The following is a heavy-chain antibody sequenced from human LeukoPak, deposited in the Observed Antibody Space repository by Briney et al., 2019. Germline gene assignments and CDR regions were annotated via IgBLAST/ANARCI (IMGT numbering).Heavy chain of an antibody. Sequence: GGSLRLSCEASGFTFSTYGMSWVRQAPGKGLEWVSAISGSGGSTYYADSVRGRFTISRDNSKNTLYLQMYSLRAEDTAVYYCAGGRWEPTWGQGTLVTVSS. J-gene: IGHJ5*02. D-gene: IGHD1-26*01. CDR1: GFTFSTYG. V-gene: IGHV3-23*01. CDR3: AGGRWEPT. CDR2: ISGSGGST.